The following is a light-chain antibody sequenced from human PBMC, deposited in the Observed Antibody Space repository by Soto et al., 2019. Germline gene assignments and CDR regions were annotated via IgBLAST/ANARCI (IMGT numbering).Light chain of an antibody. CDR3: TSYTSRSTLV. CDR2: DVS. CDR1: SSDVGGFNY. Sequence: QSALTQPASVSGSPGQSITISCTGTSSDVGGFNYVSWYQHHPGKAPKLMIFDVSHRPSGVSNRFSASKSGNTASLTISGLQAEDEADYYCTSYTSRSTLVFGGGTKLTVL. V-gene: IGLV2-14*03. J-gene: IGLJ3*02.